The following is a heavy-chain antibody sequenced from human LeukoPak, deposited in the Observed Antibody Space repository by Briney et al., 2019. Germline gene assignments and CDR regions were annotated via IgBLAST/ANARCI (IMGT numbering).Heavy chain of an antibody. CDR3: VEAPNPYYFDD. Sequence: PSETLSLTCTVSGGSISSGDYCWSWIRQPPGKGLEWIGYIYYSGTTYYNPSLKSRVTISVDTSKNQFSLKLNSMSAADTAVYYCVEAPNPYYFDDWGQGTLVTVSS. J-gene: IGHJ4*02. D-gene: IGHD5-24*01. V-gene: IGHV4-30-4*01. CDR2: IYYSGTT. CDR1: GGSISSGDYC.